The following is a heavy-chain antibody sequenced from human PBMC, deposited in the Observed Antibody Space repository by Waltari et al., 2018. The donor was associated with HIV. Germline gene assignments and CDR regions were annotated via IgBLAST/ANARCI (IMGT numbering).Heavy chain of an antibody. D-gene: IGHD3-10*01. V-gene: IGHV1-2*06. J-gene: IGHJ6*02. CDR1: GYTFSGHY. Sequence: QVQLVQSGAEVKKPGASVTVSCKAPGYTFSGHYIHWVRHPPGQGLEWLGRIDRDSGLANYAQTFQGRVTMTRAKSIGTVYLKLSGLRSDDTALYYCARMYYGSWFTMADYGLDVWGQGTTVTVSS. CDR3: ARMYYGSWFTMADYGLDV. CDR2: IDRDSGLA.